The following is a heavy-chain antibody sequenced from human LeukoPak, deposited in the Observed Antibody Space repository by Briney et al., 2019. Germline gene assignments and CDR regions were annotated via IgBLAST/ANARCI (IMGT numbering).Heavy chain of an antibody. CDR1: GGSISSCY. V-gene: IGHV4-59*12. CDR3: ARGGTYYDFWSGSYFDY. J-gene: IGHJ4*02. D-gene: IGHD3-3*01. Sequence: PSETLSLTCTVSGGSISSCYWSWIRQPPGKGLEWIGYIYYSGSTNYNPSLKSRVTISVDTSKNQFSLKLSSVTAADTAVYYCARGGTYYDFWSGSYFDYWGQGTLVTVSS. CDR2: IYYSGST.